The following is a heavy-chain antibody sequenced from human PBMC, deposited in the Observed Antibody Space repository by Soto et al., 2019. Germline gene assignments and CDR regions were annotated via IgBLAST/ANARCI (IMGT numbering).Heavy chain of an antibody. CDR2: ISGSSRSI. D-gene: IGHD4-17*01. V-gene: IGHV3-48*02. CDR3: ARDTYGDFADYYGMDV. J-gene: IGHJ6*02. Sequence: GVSLRLSCAASGFTFSSHSMHWVRQAPGKGLEWVSYISGSSRSIYYADSVKGRFTISRDNAKNSLYLQMNSLRDEDTAVYYCARDTYGDFADYYGMDVWGQGTTVTVSS. CDR1: GFTFSSHS.